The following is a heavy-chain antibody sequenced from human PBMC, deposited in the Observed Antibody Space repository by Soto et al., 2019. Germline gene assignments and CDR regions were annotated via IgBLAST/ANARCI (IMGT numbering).Heavy chain of an antibody. Sequence: SETLSLTCTVSGGSISSYYWSWILQPPGKGLEWIGYIYYSGSTNYNPSLKSRVTISVDTSKNQFSLKLSSVTAADTAVYYCARTPGSYGNFDYWGQGTLVTVSS. V-gene: IGHV4-59*01. CDR2: IYYSGST. CDR1: GGSISSYY. D-gene: IGHD1-26*01. CDR3: ARTPGSYGNFDY. J-gene: IGHJ4*02.